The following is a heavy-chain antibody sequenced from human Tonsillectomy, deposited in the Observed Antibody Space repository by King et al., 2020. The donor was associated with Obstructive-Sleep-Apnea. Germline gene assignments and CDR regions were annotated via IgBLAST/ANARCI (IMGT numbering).Heavy chain of an antibody. Sequence: VQLVESGGGVVRPGGSLRLSCAASGFTFDDYGMSWVRQAPGKGLEWVSGINWNGGSTGYADSVKGRFTISRDNAKNSLNLQMNSLRAEDTALYHCARDYYGSGSYSAFDIWGQGTMVTVSS. CDR2: INWNGGST. D-gene: IGHD3-10*01. J-gene: IGHJ3*02. V-gene: IGHV3-20*01. CDR3: ARDYYGSGSYSAFDI. CDR1: GFTFDDYG.